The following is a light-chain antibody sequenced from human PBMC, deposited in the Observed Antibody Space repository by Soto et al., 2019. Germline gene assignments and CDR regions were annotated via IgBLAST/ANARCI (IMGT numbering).Light chain of an antibody. Sequence: EIVLTQSPGTLSLAPGERATLSCRASQSVSSSSLAWYQQKPVQPPRLLIHGASSRATGIPERFSGSGSGTDFTLTVSRLEPEDSAVYYCQQYHSSSWTFGQGTKVDIK. CDR2: GAS. CDR1: QSVSSSS. V-gene: IGKV3-20*01. J-gene: IGKJ1*01. CDR3: QQYHSSSWT.